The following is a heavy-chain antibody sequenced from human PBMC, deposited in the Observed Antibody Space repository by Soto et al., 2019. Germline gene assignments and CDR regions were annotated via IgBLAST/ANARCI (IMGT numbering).Heavy chain of an antibody. V-gene: IGHV3-9*01. Sequence: EVQLVESGGGLVQPGRSLRLSCAASGFSIGGYAMHWVRQAPGKGLEWVSGISWNSGNIGYANSVKGRFTISRDNAKNSLDLQMNSLRAQDTALYSCAKLEGAFDIWGQGTMVTVSS. CDR1: GFSIGGYA. CDR2: ISWNSGNI. CDR3: AKLEGAFDI. J-gene: IGHJ3*02.